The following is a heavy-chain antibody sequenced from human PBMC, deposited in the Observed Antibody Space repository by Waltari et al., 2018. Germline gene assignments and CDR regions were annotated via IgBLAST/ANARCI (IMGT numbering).Heavy chain of an antibody. CDR2: VSAYNGNT. V-gene: IGHV1-18*01. Sequence: QVQLVQSGAEVKKPGASVKVSCKASGYTFTSYGISWVRQAPGQGLEWMGWVSAYNGNTNYAQKLQGRVTMTTDTSTSTAYMELRSLRAEDTAVYYCATGSTDLRLGELSLLSYWGQGTLVTVSS. J-gene: IGHJ4*02. CDR1: GYTFTSYG. D-gene: IGHD3-16*02. CDR3: ATGSTDLRLGELSLLSY.